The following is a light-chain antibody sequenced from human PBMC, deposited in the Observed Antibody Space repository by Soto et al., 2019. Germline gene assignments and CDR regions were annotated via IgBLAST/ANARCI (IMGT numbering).Light chain of an antibody. CDR1: QSVSSY. CDR2: DAS. V-gene: IGKV3-11*01. J-gene: IGKJ2*01. Sequence: DIVLTQSPATLSLSPGERATLSCRASQSVSSYLAWYQQKPGQAPRLLIYDASNRATGIPARFSVSGSGTDFTLTISSLEPEDFAIYYCQQRSGWYTFGQGTKLEIK. CDR3: QQRSGWYT.